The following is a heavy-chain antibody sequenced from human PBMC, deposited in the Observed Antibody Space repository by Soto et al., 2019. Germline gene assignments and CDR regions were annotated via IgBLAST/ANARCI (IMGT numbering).Heavy chain of an antibody. D-gene: IGHD1-26*01. CDR3: ARVPEATHEDYYYGMDV. J-gene: IGHJ6*02. V-gene: IGHV1-69*13. Sequence: GASVKVSCKASGYTFTSYYMHWVRQAPGQGLEWMGRIIPIFGTASYAQKFQGRVTITADESTSTAYMELSSLRSEDTAVYYCARVPEATHEDYYYGMDVWGQGTTVTVS. CDR2: IIPIFGTA. CDR1: GYTFTSYY.